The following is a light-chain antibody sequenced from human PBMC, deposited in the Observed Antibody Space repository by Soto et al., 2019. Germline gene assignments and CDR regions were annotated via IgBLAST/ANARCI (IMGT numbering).Light chain of an antibody. CDR3: QQRYSWPPIT. Sequence: IVLTQSPATLSVSPGERATLSCRASQSVSSYLAWYQKKPGQAPKVLLYRASIRATGIPDRFTGSGSGTDFTLTISRLETEDFAAYYCQQRYSWPPITFGQGTRLEIK. CDR2: RAS. CDR1: QSVSSY. V-gene: IGKV3-11*01. J-gene: IGKJ5*01.